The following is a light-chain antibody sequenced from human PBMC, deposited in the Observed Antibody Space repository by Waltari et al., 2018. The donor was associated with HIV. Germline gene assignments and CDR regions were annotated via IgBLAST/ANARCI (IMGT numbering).Light chain of an antibody. CDR2: EVS. V-gene: IGLV2-8*01. Sequence: QSALTQPPSASGSPGQSVTISCSGTSSDVGGYDYVSWYQQHPGKAPKLMIYEVSKRPSGVRVRFSGSKSGNTASLTVSGLQAEDEADYYCSSHAGSNNYVFGTGTKVTVL. CDR1: SSDVGGYDY. CDR3: SSHAGSNNYV. J-gene: IGLJ1*01.